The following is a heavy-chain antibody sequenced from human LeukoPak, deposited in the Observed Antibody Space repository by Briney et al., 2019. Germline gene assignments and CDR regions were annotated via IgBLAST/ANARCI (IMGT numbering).Heavy chain of an antibody. CDR2: IYYSGST. J-gene: IGHJ4*02. CDR1: GGSISSYY. D-gene: IGHD4-23*01. V-gene: IGHV4-59*12. Sequence: SETLSPTCTVSGGSISSYYWSWIRQPPGKGLEWIGYIYYSGSTNYNPSLKSRVTISVDTSKNQFSLKLSSVTAADTAVYYCARGRMRRWLDYWGQGTLVTVSS. CDR3: ARGRMRRWLDY.